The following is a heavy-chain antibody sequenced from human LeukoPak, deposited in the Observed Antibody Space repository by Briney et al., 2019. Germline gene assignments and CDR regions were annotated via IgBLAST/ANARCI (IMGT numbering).Heavy chain of an antibody. CDR2: ISYDGNNK. J-gene: IGHJ5*02. Sequence: QSGGSLRLSCAASGFTFSSYAMSWVRQAPGKGLEWVAVISYDGNNKYYGDSVKGRFTISRDDSKNTLYLQMNSLRAEDTAMCYCAKKTIGGLFAPLHHWGQGTLVTVSP. CDR3: AKKTIGGLFAPLHH. CDR1: GFTFSSYA. D-gene: IGHD3-16*02. V-gene: IGHV3-30*18.